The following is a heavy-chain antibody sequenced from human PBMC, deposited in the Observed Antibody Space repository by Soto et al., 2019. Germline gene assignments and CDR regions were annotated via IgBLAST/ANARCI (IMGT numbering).Heavy chain of an antibody. D-gene: IGHD7-27*01. Sequence: PSETLSLTCTVSGGSVSSADWNWSWIRQTPGKGLEWIGHIYEGGGTYSNPSLMSRATISLDTSKNLFSLNLKSVTAADTAVYYCTRGPSGDKVDFWGQGLLVTAPQ. J-gene: IGHJ4*02. V-gene: IGHV4-30-4*08. CDR1: GGSVSSADWN. CDR3: TRGPSGDKVDF. CDR2: IYEGGGT.